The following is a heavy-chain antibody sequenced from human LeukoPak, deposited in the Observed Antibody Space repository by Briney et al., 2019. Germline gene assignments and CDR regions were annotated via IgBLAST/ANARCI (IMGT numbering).Heavy chain of an antibody. D-gene: IGHD6-6*01. CDR3: ARAQREYTAARPQYYFDY. V-gene: IGHV4-31*03. CDR2: IYYSGST. Sequence: SETLSLTCTVSGGSISSGGYYWSWIRQHPGKGLEWIGYIYYSGSTYYNPSLKSRVTISVDTSKNQFSLKLSSVTAADTAVYYCARAQREYTAARPQYYFDYWGQGTLVTVSS. CDR1: GGSISSGGYY. J-gene: IGHJ4*02.